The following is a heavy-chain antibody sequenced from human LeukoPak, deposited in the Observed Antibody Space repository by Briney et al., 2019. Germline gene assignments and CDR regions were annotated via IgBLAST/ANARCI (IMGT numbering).Heavy chain of an antibody. CDR3: ARVRIGETSYDASDV. J-gene: IGHJ3*01. Sequence: PSETLSLTCTVSGGSISSYYWTWIRQPPGQGLEWIGDIYITGSTNYNPYLKRRVTMSVDTSKHQFSLRLSSVTAADTAVYYCARVRIGETSYDASDVWGLGTMVTVSS. CDR1: GGSISSYY. CDR2: IYITGST. V-gene: IGHV4-59*13. D-gene: IGHD1-26*01.